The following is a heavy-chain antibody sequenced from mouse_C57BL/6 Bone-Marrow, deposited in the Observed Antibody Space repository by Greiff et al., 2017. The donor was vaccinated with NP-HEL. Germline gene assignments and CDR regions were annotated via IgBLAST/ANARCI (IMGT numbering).Heavy chain of an antibody. D-gene: IGHD1-1*01. CDR1: GYTFTDYE. CDR3: TIYYGSSYPFDY. V-gene: IGHV1-15*01. Sequence: VQLQESGAELVRPGASVTLSCKASGYTFTDYEMHWVKQTPVHGLEWIGAIDPETGGTAYNQKFKGKAILTADKSSSTAYMELRSLTSEDSAVYYCTIYYGSSYPFDYWGQGTTLTVSS. CDR2: IDPETGGT. J-gene: IGHJ2*01.